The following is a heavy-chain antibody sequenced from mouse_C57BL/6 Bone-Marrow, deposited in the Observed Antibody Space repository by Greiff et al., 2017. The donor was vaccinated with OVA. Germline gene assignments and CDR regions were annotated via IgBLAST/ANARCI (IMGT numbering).Heavy chain of an antibody. D-gene: IGHD1-1*01. CDR1: GYAFSSSW. Sequence: QVQLQQSGPELVKPGASVKISCKASGYAFSSSWMNWVKQRPGKGLEWIGRIYPGDGDTNYNGKFKGQATLTADKSSSTAYMQLSSLTSEDSAVYFCAREGVGYGSSRYYYAMDYWGQGTSVTVSS. CDR2: IYPGDGDT. V-gene: IGHV1-82*01. J-gene: IGHJ4*01. CDR3: AREGVGYGSSRYYYAMDY.